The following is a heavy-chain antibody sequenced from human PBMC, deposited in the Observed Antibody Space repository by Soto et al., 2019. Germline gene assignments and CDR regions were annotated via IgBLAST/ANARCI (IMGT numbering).Heavy chain of an antibody. CDR3: VRGGFLSHDHVIIAPATLGFDP. D-gene: IGHD2-2*01. CDR1: GYTFTTYD. V-gene: IGHV1-8*01. J-gene: IGHJ5*02. Sequence: QVQLMQSGAEVKKPGASVKVSCKASGYTFTTYDINWVRQAPGQGLEWMGWMNPNRTNTGYAEKFQGRVPMTRDRSISTAYMELSSLRYDDTAVYYCVRGGFLSHDHVIIAPATLGFDPWGQGTLVTVSS. CDR2: MNPNRTNT.